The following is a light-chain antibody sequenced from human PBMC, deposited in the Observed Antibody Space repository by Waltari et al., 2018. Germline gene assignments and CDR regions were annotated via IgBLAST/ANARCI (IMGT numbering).Light chain of an antibody. CDR1: SLRSYY. CDR3: NSRDSSGNHPWV. J-gene: IGLJ3*02. CDR2: GKN. V-gene: IGLV3-19*01. Sequence: SELTQDPAVSVALGQTVRITCQGDSLRSYYASWYQQKPGQAPVLVIYGKNNRPSGIPDRFSGSSSGNTASLTITGAQAEDEADYYCNSRDSSGNHPWVFGGGTKLTVL.